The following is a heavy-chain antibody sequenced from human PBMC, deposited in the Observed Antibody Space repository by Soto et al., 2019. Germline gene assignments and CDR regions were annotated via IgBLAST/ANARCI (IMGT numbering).Heavy chain of an antibody. V-gene: IGHV3-23*01. J-gene: IGHJ4*02. D-gene: IGHD3-22*01. Sequence: GGSLRLSCAASGFTFSSYAMSWVRQAPGKGLEWVSAISGSGGSTYYADSVKGRFTISRDNSKNTLYLQMNSLGAEDTAVYYCAKDQKGYYYDSSGQVFDYWGQGTLVTVSS. CDR1: GFTFSSYA. CDR3: AKDQKGYYYDSSGQVFDY. CDR2: ISGSGGST.